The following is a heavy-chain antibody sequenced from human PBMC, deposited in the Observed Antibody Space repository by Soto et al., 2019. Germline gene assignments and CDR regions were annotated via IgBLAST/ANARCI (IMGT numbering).Heavy chain of an antibody. CDR3: AKDLPPYCTTTSCASDAFDI. CDR2: ISWNSGSK. D-gene: IGHD2-2*01. V-gene: IGHV3-9*01. CDR1: GFIFDDYA. J-gene: IGHJ3*02. Sequence: EVQLVESGVGFVQPGRSLRLSCAASGFIFDDYAMHWVRQAPGKGLEWVSGISWNSGSKGYADSVKGRFTISRDNAKNSLYLQMNSLRAEDTALYYCAKDLPPYCTTTSCASDAFDIWGQGTMVTVSS.